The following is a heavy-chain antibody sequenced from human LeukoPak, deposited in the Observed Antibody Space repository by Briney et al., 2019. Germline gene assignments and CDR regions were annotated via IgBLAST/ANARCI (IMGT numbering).Heavy chain of an antibody. J-gene: IGHJ5*02. CDR3: ARLKDLWFDP. CDR2: ISYSGGT. Sequence: SETLSLTCTVSVGSISSHYWSLIRQTPGKGLEWIGYISYSGGTNYNPSLKSRVTISVDTSKSQFSLKLTSVTAADTAVYYCARLKDLWFDPWGQGTLVTVSS. V-gene: IGHV4-59*11. CDR1: VGSISSHY. D-gene: IGHD2-15*01.